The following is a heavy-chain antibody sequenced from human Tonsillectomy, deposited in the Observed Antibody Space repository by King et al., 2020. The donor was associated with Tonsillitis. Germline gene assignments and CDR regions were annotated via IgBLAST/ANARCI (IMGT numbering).Heavy chain of an antibody. CDR1: GYSISSGYY. CDR2: IYHSWST. J-gene: IGHJ6*02. V-gene: IGHV4-38-2*01. CDR3: ARVVAATYYYGMDV. D-gene: IGHD2-15*01. Sequence: QLQESGPGLVKPSETLSLTCAVSGYSISSGYYWGWIRQPPGKGLEWIGSIYHSWSTYYNPSLKSRVTISVDTSKNQFSLKLSSVTAADTAVYYCARVVAATYYYGMDVWGQGTTGTVS.